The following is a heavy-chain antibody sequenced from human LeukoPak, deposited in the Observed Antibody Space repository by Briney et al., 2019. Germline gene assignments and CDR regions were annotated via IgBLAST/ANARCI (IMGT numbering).Heavy chain of an antibody. CDR1: GGSISSYY. CDR3: ARLGDTYYYDSSAHGWFDP. D-gene: IGHD3-22*01. J-gene: IGHJ5*02. CDR2: IYYSGST. Sequence: TSETLSLTCTVSGGSISSYYWSWIRQPPGNGLEWIGYIYYSGSTNYNPSLKSRVTISVDTSKNQFSLKLSSVTAADTAVYYCARLGDTYYYDSSAHGWFDPWGQGTLVTVSS. V-gene: IGHV4-59*08.